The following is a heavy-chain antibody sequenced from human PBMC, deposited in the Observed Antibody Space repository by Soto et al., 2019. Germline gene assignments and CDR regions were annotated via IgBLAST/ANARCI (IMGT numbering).Heavy chain of an antibody. CDR1: GYTFSSHA. Sequence: QVQLVQSGAEVKKPGASVKVSCKASGYTFSSHAMHWVRQAPGQRLEWMGWINAGNGNTKYSQKFQGRVTITRDTSASTAYMRLRSLRSEDRAVYSWAGGYSSGWYSEFDYWGQGALVTVSP. J-gene: IGHJ4*02. D-gene: IGHD6-19*01. CDR3: AGGYSSGWYSEFDY. CDR2: INAGNGNT. V-gene: IGHV1-3*01.